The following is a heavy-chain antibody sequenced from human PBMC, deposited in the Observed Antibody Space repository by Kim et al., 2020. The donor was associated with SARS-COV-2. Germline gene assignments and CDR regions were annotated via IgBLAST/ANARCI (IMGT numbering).Heavy chain of an antibody. D-gene: IGHD3-10*02. CDR1: GFTFTNYG. V-gene: IGHV3-23*01. CDR3: TKRQCSSTFRGFDY. CDR2: ISGSGAST. Sequence: GGSLRLSCAASGFTFTNYGMSWVRQTPGKGLEWVSSISGSGASTHYADSVKGQFTISRDNSKNTVYLQINNLRAEDTAVYYCTKRQCSSTFRGFDYWGQGTLVTVSS. J-gene: IGHJ4*02.